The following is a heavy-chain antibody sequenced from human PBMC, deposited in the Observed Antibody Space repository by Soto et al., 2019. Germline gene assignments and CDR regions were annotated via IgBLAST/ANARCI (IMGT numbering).Heavy chain of an antibody. J-gene: IGHJ5*02. D-gene: IGHD3-3*01. CDR3: ARLLRYDFWREPGLYDWFDP. CDR1: GGSISSSSYY. V-gene: IGHV4-39*01. CDR2: IYYSGST. Sequence: QLQLQESGPGLVKPSETLSLTCTVSGGSISSSSYYWGWIRQPPGKGLEWIGSIYYSGSTYYNPSLKSRVTISVDTSKNQYSLKLSAVTAADTAVYYCARLLRYDFWREPGLYDWFDPWGQGTLVTVSS.